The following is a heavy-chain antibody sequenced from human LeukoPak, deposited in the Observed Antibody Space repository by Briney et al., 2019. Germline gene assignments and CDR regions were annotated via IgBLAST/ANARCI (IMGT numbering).Heavy chain of an antibody. D-gene: IGHD2-2*02. CDR3: AKDIGGRCSSTSCYTFPMDV. Sequence: GGSLRLSCAASGFTFDDYTMHWVRQAPGKGLEWVSLISWDGGSTYYADSVKGRFTISRDNSKNSLYLQMNSLRTEDTALYYCAKDIGGRCSSTSCYTFPMDVWGKGTTVTVSS. J-gene: IGHJ6*04. V-gene: IGHV3-43*01. CDR1: GFTFDDYT. CDR2: ISWDGGST.